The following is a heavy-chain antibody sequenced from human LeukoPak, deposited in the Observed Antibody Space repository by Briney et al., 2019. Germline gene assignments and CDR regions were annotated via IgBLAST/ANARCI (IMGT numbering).Heavy chain of an antibody. Sequence: GRSLRLSCAASGFTFSSYAMHWVRQAPGKGLEWVALISYDGSNKYYADSVKGRFTISRDDAKNSLYLQMNSLRAEDTAVYYCARDLFPSTAAYFDYWGQGTLVTVSS. D-gene: IGHD2-21*02. CDR1: GFTFSSYA. V-gene: IGHV3-30*03. CDR3: ARDLFPSTAAYFDY. J-gene: IGHJ4*02. CDR2: ISYDGSNK.